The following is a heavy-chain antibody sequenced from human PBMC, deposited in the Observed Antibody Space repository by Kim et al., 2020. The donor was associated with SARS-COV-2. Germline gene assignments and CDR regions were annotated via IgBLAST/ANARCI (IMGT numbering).Heavy chain of an antibody. D-gene: IGHD3-22*01. V-gene: IGHV3-48*03. J-gene: IGHJ5*02. CDR3: ASFRRWYNVSSGYYWHGWFDP. CDR1: GFTFSSYE. CDR2: ISSSGSTI. Sequence: GGSLRLSCAASGFTFSSYEMNWVRQAPGKGLEWVSYISSSGSTIYYADSVKGRFTISRDNAKNSLYLQMNSLRAEDTAVYYCASFRRWYNVSSGYYWHGWFDPWGQGTLVTVSS.